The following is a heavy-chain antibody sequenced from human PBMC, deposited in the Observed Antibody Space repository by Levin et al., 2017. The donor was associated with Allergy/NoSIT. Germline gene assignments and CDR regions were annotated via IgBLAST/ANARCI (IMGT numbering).Heavy chain of an antibody. V-gene: IGHV3-11*01. D-gene: IGHD3-16*01. CDR3: GSPYY. J-gene: IGHJ4*02. CDR1: GFTFNDHY. Sequence: GGSLRLSCAASGFTFNDHYFSWIRQAPGKGLEWLSFISTDGNTIYYAESVKGRFTISRDNVRNSVYLQINSLRAGDTAVYYCGSPYYWSQGTLVTVSS. CDR2: ISTDGNTI.